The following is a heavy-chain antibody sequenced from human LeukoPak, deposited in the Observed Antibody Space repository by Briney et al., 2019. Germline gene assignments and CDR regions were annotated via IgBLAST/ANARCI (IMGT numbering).Heavy chain of an antibody. CDR2: IYYSGTT. J-gene: IGHJ4*02. CDR1: GGSLTTYY. D-gene: IGHD5-18*01. CDR3: ARGTKGYLQLDY. V-gene: IGHV4-59*01. Sequence: SETLSLTCTVSGGSLTTYYWNWIRQPPGKVLEWIGFIYYSGTTNYNPSLKSRVTISVDTSKDQFSLKMGSVTAADTAVYYCARGTKGYLQLDYWGQGTLVTVSS.